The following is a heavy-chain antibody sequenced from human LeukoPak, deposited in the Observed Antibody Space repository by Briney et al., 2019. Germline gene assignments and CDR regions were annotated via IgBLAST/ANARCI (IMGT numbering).Heavy chain of an antibody. D-gene: IGHD2/OR15-2a*01. V-gene: IGHV1-69*13. CDR1: GGTFRSYG. Sequence: ASVKVACKASGGTFRSYGLNWVRQAPGQGREWMGGFIPILGTAKYAQKLQGRVTITADESTSTGYMELSSLRYEDTAVYYCARGLHCSNITSCYDYGMDVWGQGTTVTVSS. CDR2: FIPILGTA. J-gene: IGHJ6*02. CDR3: ARGLHCSNITSCYDYGMDV.